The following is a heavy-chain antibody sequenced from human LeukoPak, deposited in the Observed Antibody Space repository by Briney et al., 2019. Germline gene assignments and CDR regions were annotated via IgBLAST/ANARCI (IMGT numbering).Heavy chain of an antibody. CDR2: IGYDGSNK. D-gene: IGHD3-3*01. CDR3: GRDSTLRHYDFWSGYYIGTWFDP. V-gene: IGHV3-30*02. CDR1: GFTFSSYG. Sequence: GGSLRLSCAASGFTFSSYGMHWVRQAPGKGLEWVAVIGYDGSNKYYADSVKRLFTISRDNSKNTLYLQMKRLRAADTPVYYCGRDSTLRHYDFWSGYYIGTWFDPGGEGPLVSVSS. J-gene: IGHJ5*02.